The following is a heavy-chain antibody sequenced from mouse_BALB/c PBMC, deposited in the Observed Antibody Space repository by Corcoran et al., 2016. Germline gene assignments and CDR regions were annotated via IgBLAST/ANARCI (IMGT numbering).Heavy chain of an antibody. Sequence: QVQLQQSGPELVKPGASVKISCKASGYSFSSYYIHWVKQRPGQGIEWIGWIFPGNINTNYNEKFKGKATLTADTSSSTAYMQLSSLTSEDSAVYFCAILRGAYWGQGTLVTVSA. CDR1: GYSFSSYY. J-gene: IGHJ3*01. CDR3: AILRGAY. CDR2: IFPGNINT. V-gene: IGHV1-66*01. D-gene: IGHD1-1*01.